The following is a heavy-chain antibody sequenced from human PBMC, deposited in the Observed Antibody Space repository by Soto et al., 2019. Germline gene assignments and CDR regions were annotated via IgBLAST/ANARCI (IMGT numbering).Heavy chain of an antibody. Sequence: QMQLVQSGTEVKKSGSSVKVSCKASGGTSSTFVITWVRQVPGQGLEWLGGILPMFGAVKYAQKFQDRLTITADRSTKTAAMELGSLRPEDTAVYYCAKGLGYSYGYDSYYFDYWGQGTLVTVSS. D-gene: IGHD5-18*01. J-gene: IGHJ4*02. CDR1: GGTSSTFV. CDR3: AKGLGYSYGYDSYYFDY. CDR2: ILPMFGAV. V-gene: IGHV1-69*06.